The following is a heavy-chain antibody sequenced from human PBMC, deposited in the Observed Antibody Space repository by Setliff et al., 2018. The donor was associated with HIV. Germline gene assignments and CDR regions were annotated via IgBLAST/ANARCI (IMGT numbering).Heavy chain of an antibody. CDR2: ISYTGST. Sequence: PSETLSLTCTVPGGSINRSNYYWGWIRQPPGKGLEWIGTISYTGSTYYDPSLKSRVTISLDTSKNQFFLKLSSVTAPDTAIYYCARQTWEYYETLTGYYRSPKNFDSWGQGTLVTVSS. D-gene: IGHD3-9*01. V-gene: IGHV4-39*01. CDR1: GGSINRSNYY. J-gene: IGHJ4*02. CDR3: ARQTWEYYETLTGYYRSPKNFDS.